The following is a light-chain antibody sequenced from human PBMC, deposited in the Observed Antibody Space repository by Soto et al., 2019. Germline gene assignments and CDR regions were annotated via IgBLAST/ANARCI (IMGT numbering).Light chain of an antibody. V-gene: IGKV3-15*01. CDR1: QSVSSN. Sequence: EIVVTQSPATLSVSPLERATLSCRASQSVSSNLAWYQQKPGQAPRLLIYGASTRATGIPARFSGSGSGTEFTLTISSLQSEDFALYYCQQYNNWPRTFGQGTKVDIK. CDR2: GAS. CDR3: QQYNNWPRT. J-gene: IGKJ1*01.